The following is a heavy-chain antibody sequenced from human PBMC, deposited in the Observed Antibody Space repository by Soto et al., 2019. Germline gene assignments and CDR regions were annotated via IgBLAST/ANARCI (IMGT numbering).Heavy chain of an antibody. J-gene: IGHJ4*02. Sequence: EVELLESGGGLVQPEGSLRLSCAASGFTFSTYAMGWVRQAPGKGLEWVSVVSSGGGTHYADSVKGLFTVSIDNSTITLSLQMNSMIAADTAVYDCAKLRGDGGNVDYWGQGALVTFSS. CDR1: GFTFSTYA. CDR3: AKLRGDGGNVDY. CDR2: VSSGGGT. V-gene: IGHV3-23*01. D-gene: IGHD2-21*02.